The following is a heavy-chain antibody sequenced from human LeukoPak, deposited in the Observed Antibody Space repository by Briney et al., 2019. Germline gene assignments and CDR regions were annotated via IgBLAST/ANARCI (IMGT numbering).Heavy chain of an antibody. J-gene: IGHJ4*02. Sequence: GASVKVSFKPSGYPFTASGLTWIRQAPGQGLEWMGWVNPNSGDTTYAQSLQGRVTMTTDASTSTAYMELRSLRSDDTAVYYCTRGGVDNNLLDFWGQGTLVTVSS. D-gene: IGHD3-10*01. CDR1: GYPFTASG. V-gene: IGHV1-18*01. CDR2: VNPNSGDT. CDR3: TRGGVDNNLLDF.